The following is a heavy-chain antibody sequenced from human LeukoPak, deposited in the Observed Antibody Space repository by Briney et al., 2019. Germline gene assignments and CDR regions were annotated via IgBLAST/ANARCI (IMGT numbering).Heavy chain of an antibody. Sequence: GGSLRLSCAASGFTFSSYWMSWVRQAPGKVLEWVANIKQDGSEKYYVDSVKGRFTISRDNAKNSLYLQMNSLRAEDTAVYYCARDSGVYYYDSSGYSYWGQGTLVTVSS. CDR1: GFTFSSYW. D-gene: IGHD3-22*01. CDR3: ARDSGVYYYDSSGYSY. V-gene: IGHV3-7*01. J-gene: IGHJ4*02. CDR2: IKQDGSEK.